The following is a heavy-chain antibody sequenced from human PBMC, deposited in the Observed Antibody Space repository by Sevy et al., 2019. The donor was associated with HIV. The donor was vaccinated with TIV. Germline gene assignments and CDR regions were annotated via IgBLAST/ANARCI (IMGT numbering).Heavy chain of an antibody. Sequence: GESLKISCKGFGNNFNSYWIGWVRQMPGNGLELMGFIYPSDSDTRYSPPFQGQVTISADKSISTAYLQWSSLKASDTAIYYCARSGYSGYAFDYWGQGTLVTVSS. CDR2: IYPSDSDT. V-gene: IGHV5-51*01. CDR3: ARSGYSGYAFDY. J-gene: IGHJ4*02. CDR1: GNNFNSYW. D-gene: IGHD5-12*01.